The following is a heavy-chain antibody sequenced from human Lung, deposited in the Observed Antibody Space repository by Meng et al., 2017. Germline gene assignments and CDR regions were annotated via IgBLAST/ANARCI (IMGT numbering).Heavy chain of an antibody. CDR2: IYNSGST. J-gene: IGHJ2*01. Sequence: QASGPALVKPSQTLSLTCTVSGGSIRSSNYYWSWIRQPPGKGLEWSGHIYNSGSTYYNPSLKSRITISVDTSKNQFSLKLSSVTAADTAVYYCARGQKGYFDLWGRGTLVTVSS. CDR1: GGSIRSSNYY. CDR3: ARGQKGYFDL. V-gene: IGHV4-30-4*01.